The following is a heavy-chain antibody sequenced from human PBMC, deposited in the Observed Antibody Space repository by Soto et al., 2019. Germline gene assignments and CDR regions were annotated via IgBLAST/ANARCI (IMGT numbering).Heavy chain of an antibody. J-gene: IGHJ4*02. CDR2: VSPDNGNA. CDR1: GYTFTDYD. D-gene: IGHD2-21*02. V-gene: IGHV1-8*01. Sequence: QVQVVQSGAEVKKPGASVKVSCKTSGYTFTDYDINWVRQAPGQGLEWMGWVSPDNGNAGYAQHFQGRVTLTSDTSISTAYMELSSLTSEETAVYYCEVTTGYWGQGTMVTVSS. CDR3: EVTTGY.